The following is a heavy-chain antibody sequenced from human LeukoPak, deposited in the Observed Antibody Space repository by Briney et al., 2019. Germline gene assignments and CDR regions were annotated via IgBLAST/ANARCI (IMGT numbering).Heavy chain of an antibody. D-gene: IGHD3-22*01. J-gene: IGHJ3*02. Sequence: GRSLRLSCAASGFTFSSYAMHWVRQAPGKGLEWVAVISYDGSNKYYADSVKGRFTISRDNSKNTLCLQMNSLRAEDTAVYYCARGSDYYDSSGYPDAFDIWGQGTMVTVSS. CDR1: GFTFSSYA. CDR2: ISYDGSNK. CDR3: ARGSDYYDSSGYPDAFDI. V-gene: IGHV3-30*04.